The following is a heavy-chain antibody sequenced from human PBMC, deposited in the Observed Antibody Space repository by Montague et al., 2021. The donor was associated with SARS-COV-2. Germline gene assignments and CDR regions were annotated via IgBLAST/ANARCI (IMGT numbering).Heavy chain of an antibody. CDR2: IFYSGNS. V-gene: IGHV4-39*01. Sequence: SETLSLTCTVSGGSISNIGYYWGWLRQPPGKGLEWIGSIFYSGNSYYNPSLKSRVSISVATSRSQFSLKVNSATAADTAVYYCARQNRGLWFGEWLFDYWGQGVLVTVSS. D-gene: IGHD3-10*01. J-gene: IGHJ4*02. CDR3: ARQNRGLWFGEWLFDY. CDR1: GGSISNIGYY.